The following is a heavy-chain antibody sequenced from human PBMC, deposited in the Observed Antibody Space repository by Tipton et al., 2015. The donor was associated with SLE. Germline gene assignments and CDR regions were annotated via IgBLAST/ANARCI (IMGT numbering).Heavy chain of an antibody. J-gene: IGHJ4*02. D-gene: IGHD6-19*01. V-gene: IGHV3-7*01. CDR2: IRQDGIAK. Sequence: LSLTCAASGFTFGSYWMNWVRQAPGKGLEWVANIRQDGIAKYYVDSVKGRFTISRDNAKNSLYLQMNSLRAEDTAVYYCTSHATGWYFGYWGQGSLVTVSS. CDR1: GFTFGSYW. CDR3: TSHATGWYFGY.